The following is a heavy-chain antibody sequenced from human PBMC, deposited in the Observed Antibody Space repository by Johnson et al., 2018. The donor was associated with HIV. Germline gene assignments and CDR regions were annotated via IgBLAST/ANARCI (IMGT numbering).Heavy chain of an antibody. CDR2: IFSGGST. V-gene: IGHV3-66*01. Sequence: VQLVESGGGLVQPGGSLRLSCAASGFTVSSNYMTWVRQAPGKGLEWVSVIFSGGSTYYADSVKGRFTISRDNSKNTLYLQMNSLRAEDTAVCYCARACRDGYTCDAFDIWGQGTMVTVSS. CDR1: GFTVSSNY. CDR3: ARACRDGYTCDAFDI. D-gene: IGHD5-24*01. J-gene: IGHJ3*02.